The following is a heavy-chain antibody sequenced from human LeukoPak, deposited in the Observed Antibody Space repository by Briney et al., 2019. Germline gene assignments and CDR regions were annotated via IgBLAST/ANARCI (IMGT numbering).Heavy chain of an antibody. CDR1: GYTFTSYY. CDR3: ARDAVWGDDAFDI. Sequence: ASVKVSCKASGYTFTSYYMHWVRQAPGQGLEWMGIINPSGGSTSYAQKFQGRVTMTRDTSTSTVYMELSSLRPEDTAVYYCARDAVWGDDAFDIWGQGTMVTVSS. J-gene: IGHJ3*02. V-gene: IGHV1-46*01. CDR2: INPSGGST. D-gene: IGHD3-16*01.